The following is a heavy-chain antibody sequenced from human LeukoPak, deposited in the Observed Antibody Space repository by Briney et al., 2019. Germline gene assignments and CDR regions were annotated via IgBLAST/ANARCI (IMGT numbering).Heavy chain of an antibody. CDR2: ISTNNGNT. CDR1: GYTFTSYD. Sequence: EASVKVSCKASGYTFTSYDISWVRQAPGQGLEWMGWISTNNGNTNYAQKLQGRVTMTTDTSTSTAYMELRSLRSDDTAVYYCARAGRAQAAAGTLDYWGQGTLVTVSS. CDR3: ARAGRAQAAAGTLDY. V-gene: IGHV1-18*01. J-gene: IGHJ4*02. D-gene: IGHD6-13*01.